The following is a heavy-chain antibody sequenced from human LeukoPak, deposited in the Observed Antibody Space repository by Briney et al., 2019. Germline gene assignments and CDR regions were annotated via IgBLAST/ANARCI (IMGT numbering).Heavy chain of an antibody. CDR2: IHSGGST. J-gene: IGHJ4*02. Sequence: GGSLRLSCAASGFTVSNNYMNWVRQAPGKGLEWVSVIHSGGSTYYADSVKGRFFISRDNSKNTLYVQMNTLRAEDTAVYYCARGREGEEFDYWGQGTLVTVS. V-gene: IGHV3-66*01. CDR1: GFTVSNNY. D-gene: IGHD3-16*01. CDR3: ARGREGEEFDY.